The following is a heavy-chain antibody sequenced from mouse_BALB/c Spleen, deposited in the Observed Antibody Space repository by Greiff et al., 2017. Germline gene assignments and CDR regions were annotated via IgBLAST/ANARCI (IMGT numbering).Heavy chain of an antibody. CDR1: GFTFSDYY. V-gene: IGHV5-4*02. J-gene: IGHJ1*01. CDR2: ISDGGSYT. Sequence: DVMLVESGGGLVKPGGSLKLSCAASGFTFSDYYMYWVRQTPEKRLEWVATISDGGSYTYYPDSVKGRFTISRDNAKNNLYLQMSSLKSEDTAMYYCARVTEGYFDVWGAGTTVTVSS. CDR3: ARVTEGYFDV.